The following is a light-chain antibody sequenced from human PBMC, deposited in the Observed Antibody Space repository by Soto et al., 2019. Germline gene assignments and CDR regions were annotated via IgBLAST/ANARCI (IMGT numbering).Light chain of an antibody. CDR2: LDRSGSY. CDR3: ETWYSNTHKV. V-gene: IGLV4-60*02. J-gene: IGLJ3*02. Sequence: QSVLTQSSSASASLGSSVKLTCILSSGHSTYIIAWHQQQPGKAPRFLMTLDRSGSYNRGSGVPDRLSGSSSGADRYLTISSLQFEDEGDYYCETWYSNTHKVFGGGTKLTVL. CDR1: SGHSTYI.